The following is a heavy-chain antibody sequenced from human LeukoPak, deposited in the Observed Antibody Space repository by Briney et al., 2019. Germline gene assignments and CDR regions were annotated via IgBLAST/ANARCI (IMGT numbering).Heavy chain of an antibody. D-gene: IGHD3-9*01. J-gene: IGHJ3*02. V-gene: IGHV3-53*05. CDR1: GFTVSTNN. CDR3: ARDTGGILTGYDAFDI. CDR2: IYSGGST. Sequence: GGSLRLSCAASGFTVSTNNMNWVRQAPGKGLQWVSVIYSGGSTYYADSVKGRFTISRDDSKNTLYLQMNSLKAEDTAVYYCARDTGGILTGYDAFDIWGQGTMVTVSS.